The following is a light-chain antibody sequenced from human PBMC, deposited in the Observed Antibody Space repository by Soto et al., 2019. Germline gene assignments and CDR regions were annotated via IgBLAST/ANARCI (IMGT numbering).Light chain of an antibody. J-gene: IGKJ4*01. CDR2: GTS. V-gene: IGKV3-20*01. CDR1: QSVSCSY. Sequence: EILLTQSPCTLSLSPGERATLSCGASQSVSCSYLAWYQQIPGQAPSLLIYGTSNRATGIPDRFSGSGSGTDFTLTISRLAPEDFAVYYCQQFSSSPLTFGGGTKVDIK. CDR3: QQFSSSPLT.